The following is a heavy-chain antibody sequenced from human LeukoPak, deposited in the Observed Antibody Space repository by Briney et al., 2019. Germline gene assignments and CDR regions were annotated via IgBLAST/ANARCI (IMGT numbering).Heavy chain of an antibody. CDR1: GFTFSSYW. CDR2: IKQDGSEK. D-gene: IGHD5-18*01. CDR3: ARRQLVTLDYYSYYMDV. Sequence: PGGSLRLSCAASGFTFSSYWMSWVRQAPGKGLEWVANIKQDGSEKYYVDSVKGRFTISRDNAKNSLYLQMNSLRAEDTAVYYCARRQLVTLDYYSYYMDVWGKGTSVTISS. V-gene: IGHV3-7*01. J-gene: IGHJ6*03.